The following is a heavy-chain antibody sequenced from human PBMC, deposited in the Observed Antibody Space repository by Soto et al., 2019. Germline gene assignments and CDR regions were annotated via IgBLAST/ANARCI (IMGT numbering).Heavy chain of an antibody. CDR2: MNPNSGNT. CDR1: GYTFTSYD. D-gene: IGHD3-3*01. Sequence: QVQLVQSGAEAKKPGASVKVSCKASGYTFTSYDINWVRQDNGQGLEWMGWMNPNSGNTGYAQKFQGRVTITRKTSISTEYMELRSLRSEDTAVYYCARWITIFGVVPGWGQGPLVTVSS. V-gene: IGHV1-8*01. J-gene: IGHJ4*02. CDR3: ARWITIFGVVPG.